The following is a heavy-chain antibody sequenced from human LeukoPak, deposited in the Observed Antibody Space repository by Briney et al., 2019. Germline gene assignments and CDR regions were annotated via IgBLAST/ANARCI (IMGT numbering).Heavy chain of an antibody. CDR2: IHHSGST. J-gene: IGHJ6*02. CDR1: GGSISSSNW. CDR3: ARDEKSLYYYGMDV. V-gene: IGHV4-4*02. Sequence: PSGTLSLTCAVSGGSISSSNWWSWVRQPPGKGLEWIGEIHHSGSTNYNPSLKSRVTISVDKSKNQFSLKLSSVTAADTAVYYCARDEKSLYYYGMDVWGQGTTVTVSS.